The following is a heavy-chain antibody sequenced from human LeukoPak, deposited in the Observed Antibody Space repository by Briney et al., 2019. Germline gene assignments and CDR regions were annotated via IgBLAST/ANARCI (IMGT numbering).Heavy chain of an antibody. J-gene: IGHJ5*02. V-gene: IGHV4-61*01. D-gene: IGHD5-18*01. Sequence: PSETLSLTCTVSGGSIRSSYYYWSWIRQPPGKGLEWIGYIYYSGSTNYNPSLKSRVTISVDTSKNQFSLKLSSVTAADTAVYYCARVAYGYSYGPNWFDPWGQGTLVTVSS. CDR1: GGSIRSSYYY. CDR3: ARVAYGYSYGPNWFDP. CDR2: IYYSGST.